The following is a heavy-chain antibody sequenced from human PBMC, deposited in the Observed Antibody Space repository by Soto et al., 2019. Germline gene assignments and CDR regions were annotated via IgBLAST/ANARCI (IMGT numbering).Heavy chain of an antibody. J-gene: IGHJ4*02. CDR1: GFTFSSYA. D-gene: IGHD5-18*01. CDR3: AKPSGGYSYGTDFDY. CDR2: IYSGGST. Sequence: GGSLRLSCAASGFTFSSYAMSWVRQAPGKGLEWVSVIYSGGSTYYADSVRGRFTISRDNSKNTLYLQMRSLRAEDTAVYYCAKPSGGYSYGTDFDYWGQGTLVTVSS. V-gene: IGHV3-23*03.